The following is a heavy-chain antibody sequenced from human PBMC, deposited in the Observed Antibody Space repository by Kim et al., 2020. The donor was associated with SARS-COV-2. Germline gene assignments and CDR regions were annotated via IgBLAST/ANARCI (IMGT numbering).Heavy chain of an antibody. Sequence: SETLSLTCTVSGGSMISYYWSWIRQPPGKGLEWIGYIYYSGSTNYNPSLKSRVTISVDTSKNQFSLKLSSVTAADTAVYYCARVYSSGWERNAFDIWGQG. CDR3: ARVYSSGWERNAFDI. CDR1: GGSMISYY. D-gene: IGHD6-19*01. J-gene: IGHJ3*02. V-gene: IGHV4-59*01. CDR2: IYYSGST.